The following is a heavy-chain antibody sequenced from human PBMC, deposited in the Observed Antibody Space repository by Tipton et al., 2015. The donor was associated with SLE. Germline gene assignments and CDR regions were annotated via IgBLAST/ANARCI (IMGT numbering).Heavy chain of an antibody. Sequence: TLSLTCTVSGGSISSYYWSRIRQPPGKGLEWIGYIYYSGSTYYNPSLKSRVTISVDTSKNQFSLKLSSVTAADTAVYYCARDRSWYYDSSGYLNAFDIWGQGTMVTVSS. CDR2: IYYSGST. V-gene: IGHV4-59*12. D-gene: IGHD3-22*01. J-gene: IGHJ3*02. CDR3: ARDRSWYYDSSGYLNAFDI. CDR1: GGSISSYY.